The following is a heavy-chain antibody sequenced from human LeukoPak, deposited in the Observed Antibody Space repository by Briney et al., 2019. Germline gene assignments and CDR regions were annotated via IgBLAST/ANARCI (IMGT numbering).Heavy chain of an antibody. CDR3: ARAFRYCSGGSCYYYYYMDV. CDR1: GGSISSYY. V-gene: IGHV4-59*01. CDR2: IYYSGST. D-gene: IGHD2-15*01. Sequence: SETLSLTCTVSGGSISSYYWSWIRQPPGKGLEGMGYIYYSGSTNYNPSLKSRVTISVDTSKNQFSLKLSSVTAADTAVYYCARAFRYCSGGSCYYYYYMDVWGKGTTVTISS. J-gene: IGHJ6*03.